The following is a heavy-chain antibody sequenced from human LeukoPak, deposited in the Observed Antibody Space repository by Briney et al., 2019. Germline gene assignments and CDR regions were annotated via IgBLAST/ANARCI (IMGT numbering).Heavy chain of an antibody. Sequence: PGGSLRLSCAASGFTFRNYAMHWVRQAPGKGLEWVAVIWYDETNKYYADSVKGRFTISRDNAKNTLYLQMNSLRAEDTAVYYCAKGSSVAGTIFGYWGQGTLVTVSS. CDR2: IWYDETNK. CDR1: GFTFRNYA. V-gene: IGHV3-33*06. J-gene: IGHJ4*02. CDR3: AKGSSVAGTIFGY. D-gene: IGHD6-19*01.